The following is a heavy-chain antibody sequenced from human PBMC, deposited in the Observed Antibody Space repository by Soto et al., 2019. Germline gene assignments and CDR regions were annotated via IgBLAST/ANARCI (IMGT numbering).Heavy chain of an antibody. CDR3: ARLQWELHGANWFDP. Sequence: QLQLQKSGPGLVKPSETLSLTCTVSGGSISSSSYYWGWIRQPPGKGLEWIGSIYYSGSTYYNPSLKSRVTISVDTSKNQFSLKLSSVTAADTAVYYCARLQWELHGANWFDPWGQGTLVTVSS. D-gene: IGHD1-26*01. J-gene: IGHJ5*02. V-gene: IGHV4-39*01. CDR1: GGSISSSSYY. CDR2: IYYSGST.